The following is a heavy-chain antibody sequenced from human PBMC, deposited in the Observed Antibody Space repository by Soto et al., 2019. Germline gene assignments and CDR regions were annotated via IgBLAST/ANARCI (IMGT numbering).Heavy chain of an antibody. D-gene: IGHD2-15*01. CDR2: TYYRSKWYS. J-gene: IGHJ5*02. CDR1: GDSVSSNTAA. CDR3: ARGTCIDGACFRVDP. V-gene: IGHV6-1*01. Sequence: SQTLSLTCAISGDSVSSNTAAWHWIRQSPSRGLEWLGRTYYRSKWYSDYAVSVKSRIAINPDTSRNQFSLHLNSVTAEDTAVYYCARGTCIDGACFRVDPWGQGTLVTVSS.